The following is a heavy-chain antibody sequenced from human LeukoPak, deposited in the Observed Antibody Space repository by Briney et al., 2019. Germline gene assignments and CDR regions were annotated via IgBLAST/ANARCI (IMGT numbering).Heavy chain of an antibody. CDR2: IYNSGST. D-gene: IGHD3-22*01. J-gene: IGHJ3*02. Sequence: SETLSLTCAVSGGSISSGGYSWSWIRQPPGKGLEWIGYIYNSGSTYYNPSLKSRVTISVDRSKNQFSLRLNSVTAADTAVYYCARYGDSSGYYRNSKSAFDIWGQGTMVTVSS. CDR1: GGSISSGGYS. V-gene: IGHV4-30-2*01. CDR3: ARYGDSSGYYRNSKSAFDI.